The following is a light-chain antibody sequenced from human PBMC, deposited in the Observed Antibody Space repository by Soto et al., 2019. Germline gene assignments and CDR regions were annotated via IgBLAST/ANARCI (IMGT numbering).Light chain of an antibody. Sequence: EIVMTQSPATLSVSPGERATISCRASQSDSSNLAWYQQKPGQAPRLLIYGASTRATGIPARFSGNGSGTEFTLTISSLQSEDFAVYYCQQYNNWPRTFGQGTKV. CDR1: QSDSSN. CDR3: QQYNNWPRT. J-gene: IGKJ1*01. V-gene: IGKV3-15*01. CDR2: GAS.